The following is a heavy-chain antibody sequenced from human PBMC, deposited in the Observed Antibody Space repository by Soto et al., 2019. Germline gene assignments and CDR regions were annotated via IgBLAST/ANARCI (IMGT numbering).Heavy chain of an antibody. J-gene: IGHJ4*02. CDR2: IYYSGGT. V-gene: IGHV4-31*03. CDR3: AREPAI. CDR1: GRAISRGGYF. Sequence: QVQLHESGPGLVKPSQTMSLTCTVSGRAISRGGYFWNWIRHHPGKGLDWLGYIYYSGGTYYNPSLKSRVTTSVDTSKHKFSLQLRSVTAADTAMYYCAREPAIWGQGTLVTF.